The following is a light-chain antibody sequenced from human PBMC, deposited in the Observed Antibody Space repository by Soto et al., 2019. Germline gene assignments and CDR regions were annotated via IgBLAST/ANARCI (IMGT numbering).Light chain of an antibody. Sequence: DIQMTQSPSSLSASVGDRVTITCQASQDISNYLKWYQQKPGEAPKLLIYDASNLETGVPSRFSGSGSGTDFTFTISSLQPEDIATYYCQQYDNLPRVTFGPGTKVDIK. V-gene: IGKV1-33*01. CDR1: QDISNY. J-gene: IGKJ3*01. CDR3: QQYDNLPRVT. CDR2: DAS.